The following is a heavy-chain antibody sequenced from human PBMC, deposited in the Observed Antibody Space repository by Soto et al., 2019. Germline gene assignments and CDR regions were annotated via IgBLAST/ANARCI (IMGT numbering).Heavy chain of an antibody. D-gene: IGHD6-13*01. Sequence: EVQLLESGGGLVQPGGSLRVSCAASGFTFSSYAMSWVRQAPGKGLEWVSAISGSGGSTYYADSVKGRFTISRDNSKNTLYLQINSLRAEDTAVYYCARDLYSSSWYFYYYSMDVWGQGTTVTVSS. CDR1: GFTFSSYA. V-gene: IGHV3-23*01. CDR3: ARDLYSSSWYFYYYSMDV. CDR2: ISGSGGST. J-gene: IGHJ6*02.